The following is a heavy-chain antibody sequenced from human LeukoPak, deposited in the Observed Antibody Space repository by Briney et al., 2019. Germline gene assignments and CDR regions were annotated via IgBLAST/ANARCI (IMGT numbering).Heavy chain of an antibody. Sequence: PSETLSLTCTVSGDSISSTNYYGGWIRQPPGKGLEWIGSIYYSGSAYYNPSLESRVTISVDTTKNQFSLKLSSVTAADTAVYYCATSGWYLLPGVYWGQGTLVTVSS. CDR2: IYYSGSA. CDR1: GDSISSTNYY. J-gene: IGHJ4*02. D-gene: IGHD6-19*01. V-gene: IGHV4-39*01. CDR3: ATSGWYLLPGVY.